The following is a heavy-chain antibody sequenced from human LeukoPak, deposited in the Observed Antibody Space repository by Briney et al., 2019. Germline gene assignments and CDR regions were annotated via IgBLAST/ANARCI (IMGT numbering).Heavy chain of an antibody. Sequence: AGGSLRLSCAASGFTFSNYAMSWVRQAPGKGLEWVSAMSAGGGSTWYADSVKGRLTISRDNSKNTLFLQMNSLRAEDTAVYYCAKDLYDSSGSRYDYWGQGTLVTVSS. V-gene: IGHV3-23*01. J-gene: IGHJ4*02. CDR1: GFTFSNYA. CDR3: AKDLYDSSGSRYDY. CDR2: MSAGGGST. D-gene: IGHD3-22*01.